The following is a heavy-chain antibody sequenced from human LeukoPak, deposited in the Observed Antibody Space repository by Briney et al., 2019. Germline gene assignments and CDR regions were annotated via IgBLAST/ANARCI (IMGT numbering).Heavy chain of an antibody. CDR2: VYTSGST. D-gene: IGHD1-7*01. V-gene: IGHV4-4*07. J-gene: IGHJ3*02. Sequence: SETLSLTCSVSGGSISGYYWTWIRQPAGKELEWIGRVYTSGSTHYNPSLKTRLTMSVDTSKNQFSLKLSSVTAADTAVYYCARLITGTTTAFDIWGQGTMVTVSS. CDR1: GGSISGYY. CDR3: ARLITGTTTAFDI.